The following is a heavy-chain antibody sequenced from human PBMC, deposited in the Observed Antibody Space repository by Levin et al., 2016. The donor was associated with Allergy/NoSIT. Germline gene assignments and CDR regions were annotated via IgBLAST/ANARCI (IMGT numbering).Heavy chain of an antibody. V-gene: IGHV4-34*01. D-gene: IGHD6-19*01. CDR3: ARLGAVADNPPTVENGN. CDR2: ISHSGNT. Sequence: WIRQPPGKGLEWIGEISHSGNTNYNPSLKSRVTISVDTSKNQFSLKLSSVTAADTALYYCARLGAVADNPPTVENGNWGQGTLVTVSS. J-gene: IGHJ4*02.